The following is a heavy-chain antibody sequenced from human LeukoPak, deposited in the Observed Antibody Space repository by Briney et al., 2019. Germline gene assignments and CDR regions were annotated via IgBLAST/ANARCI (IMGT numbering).Heavy chain of an antibody. CDR2: IYYSGST. CDR3: GAESLEYSSSSGAFDI. V-gene: IGHV4-59*12. D-gene: IGHD6-6*01. Sequence: TSSETLSLTCTVSGGSISSYYWSWIRQPPGKGLEWIGYIYYSGSTNYNPSLKSRVTISVNTSKNQFSLKLSSVTAADTAVYYCGAESLEYSSSSGAFDIWGQGTMVTVSS. J-gene: IGHJ3*02. CDR1: GGSISSYY.